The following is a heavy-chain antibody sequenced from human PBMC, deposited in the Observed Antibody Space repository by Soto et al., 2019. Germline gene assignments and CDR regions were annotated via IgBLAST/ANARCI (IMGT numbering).Heavy chain of an antibody. CDR2: IYYSGST. CDR1: GGSISSSSYY. D-gene: IGHD2-2*01. Sequence: ETLSLTCTVSGGSISSSSYYWGWIRQPPGKGLEWIGSIYYSGSTYYNPSLKSRVTISVDTSKNQFSLKLSSVTAADTAMYYCARGYCSSTSCYEFDYWGQGNLVTVSS. V-gene: IGHV4-39*07. CDR3: ARGYCSSTSCYEFDY. J-gene: IGHJ4*02.